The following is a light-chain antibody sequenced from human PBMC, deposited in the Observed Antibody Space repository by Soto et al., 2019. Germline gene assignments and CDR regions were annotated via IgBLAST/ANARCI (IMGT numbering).Light chain of an antibody. J-gene: IGKJ4*01. CDR1: QSVSSSY. Sequence: IVLTQSPGTLSLSPGERATLSCRASQSVSSSYLAWYRQKPGQAPSLLIYGASNRATGVPGRFTGSGSGTDLTLTLNRLEPEDFAVYFCQLYGSSFTFGGGTKVEIK. CDR3: QLYGSSFT. CDR2: GAS. V-gene: IGKV3-20*01.